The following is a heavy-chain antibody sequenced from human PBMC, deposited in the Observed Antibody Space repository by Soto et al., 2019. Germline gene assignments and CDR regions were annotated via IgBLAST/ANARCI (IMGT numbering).Heavy chain of an antibody. J-gene: IGHJ3*02. D-gene: IGHD6-19*01. CDR2: FDPEGGDT. Sequence: ASVKVCCKVSGYTLTELSMHWVRQAPGKGLEWIGGFDPEGGDTIYAQKFQDRVTMTGDTSTGTAYMELSSLRSEDTAVYYCAADRVAVAEGLLAFDIWGQGTMVTVSS. V-gene: IGHV1-24*01. CDR3: AADRVAVAEGLLAFDI. CDR1: GYTLTELS.